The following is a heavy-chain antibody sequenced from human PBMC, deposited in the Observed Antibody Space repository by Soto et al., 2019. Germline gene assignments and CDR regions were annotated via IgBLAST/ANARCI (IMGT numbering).Heavy chain of an antibody. V-gene: IGHV3-48*04. CDR1: GFSFNTYA. Sequence: EVQLVESGGGLIQPGGSLRLSCAASGFSFNTYAMYWVRQAPGKGLEWISYISSSSSRIYYADSVKGRFTLSRDNAKNSLYLQMNSLRAEDTAVYYCASDPGIAAAGMDYWGQGTLVTVSS. CDR3: ASDPGIAAAGMDY. CDR2: ISSSSSRI. D-gene: IGHD6-25*01. J-gene: IGHJ4*02.